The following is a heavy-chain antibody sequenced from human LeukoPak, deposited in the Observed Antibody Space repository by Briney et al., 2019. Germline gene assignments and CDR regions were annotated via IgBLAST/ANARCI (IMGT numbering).Heavy chain of an antibody. V-gene: IGHV1-18*04. J-gene: IGHJ6*02. D-gene: IGHD1-26*01. Sequence: ASVKVSCKASGYTFTGYYMHWVRQAPGQGLEWMGWISAYNGNTNYAQKLQGRVTMTTDTSTSTAYMELRSLRSDDTAVYYCARTYSGSYYVLKYYYYGMDVWGQGTTVTVSS. CDR3: ARTYSGSYYVLKYYYYGMDV. CDR1: GYTFTGYY. CDR2: ISAYNGNT.